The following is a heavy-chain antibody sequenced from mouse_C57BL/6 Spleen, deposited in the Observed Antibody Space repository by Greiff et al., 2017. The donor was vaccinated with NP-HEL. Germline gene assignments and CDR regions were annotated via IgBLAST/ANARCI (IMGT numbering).Heavy chain of an antibody. CDR3: ASGDYGSSPAWFAY. Sequence: EVKVEESGGGLVKPGGSLKLSCAASGFTFSDYGMHWVRQAPEKGLEWVAYISSGSSTIYYADTVKGRFTISRDNAKNTLFLQMTSLRSEDTAMYYCASGDYGSSPAWFAYWGQGTLVTVSA. D-gene: IGHD1-1*01. CDR1: GFTFSDYG. V-gene: IGHV5-17*01. CDR2: ISSGSSTI. J-gene: IGHJ3*01.